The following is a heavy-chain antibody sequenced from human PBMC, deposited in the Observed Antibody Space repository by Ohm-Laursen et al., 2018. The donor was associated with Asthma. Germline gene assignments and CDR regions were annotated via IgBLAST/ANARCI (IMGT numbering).Heavy chain of an antibody. J-gene: IGHJ6*02. CDR3: HSSGEDYYGMDV. CDR1: GFTFSNAW. V-gene: IGHV3-15*01. CDR2: IKSKTDGGTT. Sequence: GSLRLSCAASGFTFSNAWMSWVRQAPGKGLEWVGRIKSKTDGGTTDYAAPVKGRFTISRDDSKNTLYLQMNSLKTEDTAVYYCHSSGEDYYGMDVWGQGTTVTVSS. D-gene: IGHD6-19*01.